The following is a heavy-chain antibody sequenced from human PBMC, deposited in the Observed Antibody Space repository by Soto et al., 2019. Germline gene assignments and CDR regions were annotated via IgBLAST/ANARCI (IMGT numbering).Heavy chain of an antibody. V-gene: IGHV3-30*18. CDR3: AKEMSGSYYSAYYFDS. CDR2: ISYDGSQK. D-gene: IGHD1-26*01. Sequence: QVQLVESGGGVVQPGKSLSLSCVASGFTFSSYGMHWVRQAPGKGLEWVALISYDGSQKYYGVSVKGRFTISRDNSKNTRYLEMNSLGGDDTAVYYCAKEMSGSYYSAYYFDSWGQGTLVTVSS. J-gene: IGHJ4*02. CDR1: GFTFSSYG.